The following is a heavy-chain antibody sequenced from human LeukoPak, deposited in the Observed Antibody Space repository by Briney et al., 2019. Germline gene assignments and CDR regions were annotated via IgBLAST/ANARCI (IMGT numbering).Heavy chain of an antibody. Sequence: ASVKVSCKASGYTFTAYYIHWVRQAPGQGLEWMGWFNPNSGGTNYAQEFQGRVTMTRDTSISTAYMELSRLRSDNTAVYYCAREYYFDNSGYYGVGDYWGQGTLVTVSS. V-gene: IGHV1-2*02. CDR2: FNPNSGGT. CDR1: GYTFTAYY. D-gene: IGHD3-22*01. CDR3: AREYYFDNSGYYGVGDY. J-gene: IGHJ4*02.